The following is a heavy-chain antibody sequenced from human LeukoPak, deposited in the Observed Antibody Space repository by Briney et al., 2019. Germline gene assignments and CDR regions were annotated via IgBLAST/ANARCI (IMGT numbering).Heavy chain of an antibody. CDR2: IYSSGST. J-gene: IGHJ1*01. D-gene: IGHD1-26*01. CDR3: ARAEVVGAHLRSGYFQH. V-gene: IGHV4-61*02. CDR1: GGSISSGSNY. Sequence: SETLSLTCTVSGGSISSGSNYWSWIRQPAGKGLEWIGRIYSSGSTNYNPSLKSRVTISIDTSKNQFSLKLSSVTAADTAVYYCARAEVVGAHLRSGYFQHWGQGTLVIVSS.